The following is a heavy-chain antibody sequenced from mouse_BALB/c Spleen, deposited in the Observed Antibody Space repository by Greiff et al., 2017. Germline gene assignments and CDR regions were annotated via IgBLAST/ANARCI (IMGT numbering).Heavy chain of an antibody. CDR3: AREGNGYYYFDY. Sequence: EVKLVESGGGLVKPGGSLKLSCAASGFTFSSYAMSWVRQSPEKRLEWVAEISSGGSYTYYPDTVTGRFTISRDNAKNTQYLEMSSLRSEDTAMYYCAREGNGYYYFDYWGQGTTLTVSS. J-gene: IGHJ2*01. CDR1: GFTFSSYA. D-gene: IGHD2-3*01. V-gene: IGHV5-9-4*01. CDR2: ISSGGSYT.